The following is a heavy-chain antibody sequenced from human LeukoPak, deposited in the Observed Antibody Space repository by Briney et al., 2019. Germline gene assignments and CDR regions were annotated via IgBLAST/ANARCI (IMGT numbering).Heavy chain of an antibody. D-gene: IGHD3-3*01. J-gene: IGHJ4*02. V-gene: IGHV4-39*07. CDR1: GGSISSSSYY. CDR2: IYYSGST. CDR3: AREDYDFWSGYYYYFDY. Sequence: SETLSLTCTVSGGSISSSSYYWGWIRQPPGKGLEWIGSIYYSGSTYYNPSLKSRDTISVDTSKNQFSLKLSSVTAADTAVYYCAREDYDFWSGYYYYFDYWGQGTLVTVSS.